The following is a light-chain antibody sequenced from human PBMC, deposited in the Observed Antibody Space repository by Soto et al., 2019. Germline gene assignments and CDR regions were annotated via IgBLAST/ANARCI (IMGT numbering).Light chain of an antibody. CDR1: QSVGRN. Sequence: EIVMTQSPVALSVSPVESAALSCRASQSVGRNFAWYQQRPGQAPRVLIYGTSTRATGVPARFSGSGSGTDFTLTISSLQSEDFEVYYCQQYNKWPYTFGQGTRLEIK. J-gene: IGKJ2*01. V-gene: IGKV3-15*01. CDR3: QQYNKWPYT. CDR2: GTS.